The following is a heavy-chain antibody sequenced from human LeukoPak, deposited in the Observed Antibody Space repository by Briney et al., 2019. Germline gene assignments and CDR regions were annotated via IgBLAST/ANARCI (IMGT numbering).Heavy chain of an antibody. CDR1: GGTFSSYA. D-gene: IGHD3-22*01. Sequence: ASVKVSCKASGGTFSSYAISWVRQAPGQGLEWMGGIIPIFGIADYAQKFQGRVTITADKSTSTAYMELSSLRSEDTAVYYCARDGATYYYDSSGYYPDYWGQGTLVTVSS. CDR2: IIPIFGIA. V-gene: IGHV1-69*10. CDR3: ARDGATYYYDSSGYYPDY. J-gene: IGHJ4*02.